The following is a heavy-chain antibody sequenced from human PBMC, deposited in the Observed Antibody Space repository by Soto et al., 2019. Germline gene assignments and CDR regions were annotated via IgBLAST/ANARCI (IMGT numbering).Heavy chain of an antibody. CDR1: GFSFGGYA. V-gene: IGHV3-49*04. CDR2: VRSKVYSGTK. J-gene: IGHJ4*01. Sequence: GGSLRLSCEASGFSFGGYAMNWVRQAPGEGLEWVGFVRSKVYSGTKDYAVNVRGTFTIARDDSKSIAYLQMHILKTDDTAVYYCARYGAQTTEFHYVYHGLDCWGQGTMVTFSS. D-gene: IGHD3-16*01. CDR3: ARYGAQTTEFHYVYHGLDC.